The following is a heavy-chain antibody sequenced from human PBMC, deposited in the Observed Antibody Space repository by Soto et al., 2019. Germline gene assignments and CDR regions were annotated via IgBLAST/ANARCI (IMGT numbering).Heavy chain of an antibody. J-gene: IGHJ6*02. CDR2: IDWDDDK. D-gene: IGHD3-9*01. CDR1: GFSLSTSGMC. CDR3: ARTFLLYCDIESGRYYSYGMDF. V-gene: IGHV2-70*11. Sequence: SGPTLVNPTQTLTLTCTFSGFSLSTSGMCVSWIRQPPGKALEWLARIDWDDDKYYSTSLKTRLTISKDTSKNQVVLTMTNMDPVDTATYNCARTFLLYCDIESGRYYSYGMDFSGQGTTVTVSS.